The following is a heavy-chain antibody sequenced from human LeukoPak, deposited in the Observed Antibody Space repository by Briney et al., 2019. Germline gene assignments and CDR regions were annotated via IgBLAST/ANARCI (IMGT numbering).Heavy chain of an antibody. CDR1: GGSFSGYY. D-gene: IGHD6-19*01. CDR3: ARSRGRAVAGPIFYFFHGMDV. CDR2: INHSGST. Sequence: SETLSLTCAVYGGSFSGYYWSWIRQPPGKGLEWIGEINHSGSTNYNPSLKSRVTISVDTSKNQFSLNLSSVTAADTAVYYCARSRGRAVAGPIFYFFHGMDVLGQGTTGNGSS. J-gene: IGHJ6*02. V-gene: IGHV4-34*01.